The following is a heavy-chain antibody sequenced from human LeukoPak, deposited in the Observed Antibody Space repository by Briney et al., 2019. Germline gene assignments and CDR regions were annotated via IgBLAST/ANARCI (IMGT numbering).Heavy chain of an antibody. V-gene: IGHV3-23*01. CDR1: GLTFSNYG. CDR3: ARSGGDVATSIKNNCYFDY. Sequence: PGGSLRLSCAVSGLTFSNYGMSWVRQAPGKGLEWVAGISDSGGRTNYADSVKGRFTISRDNSKNTLYLQMNSLRAEDTAVYYCARSGGDVATSIKNNCYFDYWGQGTLVTVSS. J-gene: IGHJ4*02. CDR2: ISDSGGRT. D-gene: IGHD5-12*01.